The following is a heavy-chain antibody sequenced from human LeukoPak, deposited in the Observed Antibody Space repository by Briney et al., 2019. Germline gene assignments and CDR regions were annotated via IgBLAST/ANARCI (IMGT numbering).Heavy chain of an antibody. J-gene: IGHJ4*02. CDR1: GGSISSSSDY. CDR3: AKHSTPNDYGSNSYADY. V-gene: IGHV4-39*07. Sequence: SETLSLTCSVSGGSISSSSDYWNWIRQPPGKGLEWIGSIYYSGSTYYNPSLKSRVTISVDTSKNQFSLKVNSVTAADTAVYYCAKHSTPNDYGSNSYADYWGQGTLVTVSS. CDR2: IYYSGST. D-gene: IGHD3-22*01.